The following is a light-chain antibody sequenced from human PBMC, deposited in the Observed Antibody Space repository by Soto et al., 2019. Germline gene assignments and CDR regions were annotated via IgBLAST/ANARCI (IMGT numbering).Light chain of an antibody. V-gene: IGKV3-20*01. Sequence: DIVLTQSPGTLSLSPGARATLSCRASQSVSSSYLAWYQQKPGQAPRLLIYGASIRATGIPDRFSGSGSGTDFTLTISRLEPEDFAVYYCQQYGSSPLTFGGGTKVEIK. CDR1: QSVSSSY. CDR3: QQYGSSPLT. J-gene: IGKJ4*01. CDR2: GAS.